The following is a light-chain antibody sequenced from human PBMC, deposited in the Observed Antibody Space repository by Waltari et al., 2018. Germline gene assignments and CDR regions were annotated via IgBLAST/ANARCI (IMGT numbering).Light chain of an antibody. CDR3: QQFYSTPRT. CDR2: WAS. V-gene: IGKV4-1*01. Sequence: DIVMTQSPDSLAVSLGERATINCKPSQSVLFSSNNQNYLAWYQQKPRQPPKLLIYWASTRESGVPDRFSGSGSGTDFTLTISSLQAEDVAVYYCQQFYSTPRTFGQGTKVEIK. CDR1: QSVLFSSNNQNY. J-gene: IGKJ1*01.